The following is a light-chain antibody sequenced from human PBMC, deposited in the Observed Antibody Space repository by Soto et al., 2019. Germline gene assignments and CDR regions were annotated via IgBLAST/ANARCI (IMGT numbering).Light chain of an antibody. Sequence: QSVLTQPPSVSGAPGQRVTISCTGSSSNIGAGYDVHWYQQLPGTAPKLLISGNSNRPSGVPDRFSGSKSGTSASLAITGLQAEDEADYYCQSYDGSLSGWVFGGGTKVTVL. CDR3: QSYDGSLSGWV. CDR2: GNS. V-gene: IGLV1-40*01. J-gene: IGLJ3*02. CDR1: SSNIGAGYD.